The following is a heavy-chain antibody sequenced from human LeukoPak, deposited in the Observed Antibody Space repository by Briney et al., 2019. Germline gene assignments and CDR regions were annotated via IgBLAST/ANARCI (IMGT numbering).Heavy chain of an antibody. Sequence: SEALSLTCTVSGGSISSGSYYWSWIRQPAGKGLEWIWRIYTSGSTNYNPSLRSRVTISVDTSKNQFSLKLSSVTAADTAVYYCARASGIAAAGNLYNWFDPWGQGTLVTVSS. CDR3: ARASGIAAAGNLYNWFDP. D-gene: IGHD6-13*01. V-gene: IGHV4-61*02. CDR2: IYTSGST. J-gene: IGHJ5*02. CDR1: GGSISSGSYY.